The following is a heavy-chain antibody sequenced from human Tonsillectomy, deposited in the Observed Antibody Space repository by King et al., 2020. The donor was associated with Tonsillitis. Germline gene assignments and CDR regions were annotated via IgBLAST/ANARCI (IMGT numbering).Heavy chain of an antibody. V-gene: IGHV4-39*01. CDR2: IYYSGST. CDR1: GGSISSSSYF. CDR3: SRRATGIVVVPATRDAFDI. D-gene: IGHD2-2*01. Sequence: QLQESGPGLVKPSETLSLTCKVSGGSISSSSYFWDWIRQPPGKGLEWIGSIYYSGSTYYNPSLKSRVTISVDTSKNQFSLKLRSVTAAATAVYYCSRRATGIVVVPATRDAFDIWGQGTMVTVSS. J-gene: IGHJ3*02.